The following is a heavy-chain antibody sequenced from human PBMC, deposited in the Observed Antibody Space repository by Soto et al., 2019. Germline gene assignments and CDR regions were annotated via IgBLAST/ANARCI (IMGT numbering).Heavy chain of an antibody. CDR1: GFTFSSYA. V-gene: IGHV3-23*01. CDR3: AKPLLVY. CDR2: LSGSGVNA. J-gene: IGHJ4*02. Sequence: EVQLLESGGGLVQPGGSLRLSCAASGFTFSSYAMTWVRQAPGKGLEYVSTLSGSGVNAYYADSVKGRFTISRDNSKNTLYLQMNSLRVEYTASYYCAKPLLVYWGQGTQVTVSS. D-gene: IGHD2-15*01.